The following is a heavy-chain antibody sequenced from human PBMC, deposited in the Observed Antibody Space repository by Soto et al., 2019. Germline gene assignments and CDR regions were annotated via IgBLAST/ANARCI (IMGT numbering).Heavy chain of an antibody. J-gene: IGHJ6*02. CDR3: ARNSLRYRSSGDEHRGMDV. V-gene: IGHV4-4*02. D-gene: IGHD6-19*01. Sequence: QVHLQESGPTLVKVSGTLSLTCAVSGASVSSDDRWSWGRQPPGKGREWIGGVFHNGDVTYNPSPRSRLYISPETSKNVFSMDLRSVTAADSAIYYCARNSLRYRSSGDEHRGMDVWGRGITVTVSS. CDR2: VFHNGDV. CDR1: GASVSSDDR.